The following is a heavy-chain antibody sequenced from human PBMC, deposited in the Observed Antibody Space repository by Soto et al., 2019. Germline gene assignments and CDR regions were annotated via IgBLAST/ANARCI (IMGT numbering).Heavy chain of an antibody. CDR3: ARLPRYCSSTSCYMGVTYCGGDCNYGMDV. CDR2: IIPIFGTA. J-gene: IGHJ6*02. CDR1: GGTFSSYA. D-gene: IGHD2-2*02. Sequence: SVKVSCKASGGTFSSYAISWVRQAPGQGLEWMGGIIPIFGTANYAQKFQGRVTITADESTSTAYMELSSLRSEDTAVYYCARLPRYCSSTSCYMGVTYCGGDCNYGMDVWGQGYTVTV. V-gene: IGHV1-69*13.